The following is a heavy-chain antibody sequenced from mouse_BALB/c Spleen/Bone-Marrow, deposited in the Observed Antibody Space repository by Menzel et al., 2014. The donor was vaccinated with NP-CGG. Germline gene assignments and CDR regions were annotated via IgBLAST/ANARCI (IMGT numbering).Heavy chain of an antibody. CDR3: VRSGSSSGYFDY. V-gene: IGHV5-17*02. D-gene: IGHD1-1*01. Sequence: DVQLVESGGGLVQLGGSRKLSCAASGFTFSSFGMHWVRQAPEKGLEWVAYISSGSSTIYYGDTVMGRFTISRDNPKNTLFLQMTSLRSEDTATYYCVRSGSSSGYFDYWGQGTTLTVSS. CDR1: GFTFSSFG. CDR2: ISSGSSTI. J-gene: IGHJ2*01.